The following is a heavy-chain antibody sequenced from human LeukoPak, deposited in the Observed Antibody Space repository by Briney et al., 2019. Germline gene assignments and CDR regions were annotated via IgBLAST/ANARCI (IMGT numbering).Heavy chain of an antibody. V-gene: IGHV3-30*18. J-gene: IGHJ4*02. D-gene: IGHD4-17*01. CDR1: GFTFSKFV. CDR2: ISYDGSNK. Sequence: GGSLRLSCAASGFTFSKFVLTWVRQALGKGLEWVAVISYDGSNKYYADSVKGRFTISRDNSKNTLYLQMNSLRAEDTAVYYCAKVVSNYGDYEYYFDYWGQGTLVTVSS. CDR3: AKVVSNYGDYEYYFDY.